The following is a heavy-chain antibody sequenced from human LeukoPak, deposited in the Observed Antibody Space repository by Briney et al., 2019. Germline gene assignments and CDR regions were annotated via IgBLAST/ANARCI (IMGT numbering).Heavy chain of an antibody. CDR2: INPNSGGT. CDR3: ARRSIVDTAMAYYFDY. V-gene: IGHV1-2*02. CDR1: GYTFTSYG. J-gene: IGHJ4*02. D-gene: IGHD5-18*01. Sequence: ASVKVSCKASGYTFTSYGISWVRQAPGQGLEWMGWINPNSGGTNYAQKFQGRVTMTRDTSISTAYMELSRLRSDDTAVYYCARRSIVDTAMAYYFDYWGQGTLVTVSS.